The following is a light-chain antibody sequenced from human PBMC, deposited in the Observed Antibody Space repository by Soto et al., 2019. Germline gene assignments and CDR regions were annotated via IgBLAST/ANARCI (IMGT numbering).Light chain of an antibody. CDR2: DAS. V-gene: IGKV3D-15*01. J-gene: IGKJ1*01. CDR1: QSVSTN. CDR3: QHYGYSQWT. Sequence: EIVMTQFPATLSESPGERVTLSCRASQSVSTNVAWYQPKPVEAPMLLIFDASARAVDIPGRFSGSVSGTEFTLTITRLEPEDSAVYFCQHYGYSQWTFGQGTKVDIK.